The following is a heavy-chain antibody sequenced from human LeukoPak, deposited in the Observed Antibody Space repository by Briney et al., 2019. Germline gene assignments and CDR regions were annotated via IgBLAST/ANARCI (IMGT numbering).Heavy chain of an antibody. CDR3: AKEKGFYFDY. CDR1: GFTVSSNS. CDR2: VYAGGIT. Sequence: TGGSLRLSCAASGFTVSSNSMVWVRQAPGKGLAWVAVVYAGGITNYADSVKGRFIISRDDSKDTLYLQMNSLRAEDTGVYYCAKEKGFYFDYWGQGTLVTVSS. J-gene: IGHJ4*02. V-gene: IGHV3-66*01.